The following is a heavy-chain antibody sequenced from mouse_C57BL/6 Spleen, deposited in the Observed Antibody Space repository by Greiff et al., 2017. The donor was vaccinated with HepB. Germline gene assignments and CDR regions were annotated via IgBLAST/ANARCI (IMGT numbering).Heavy chain of an antibody. D-gene: IGHD2-5*01. Sequence: VQLQQSGAELVKPGASVKISCKASGYAFSSYWMNWVKQRPGKGLEWIGQIYPGDGDTNYNGKFKGKATLTADKSSSTAYMQLSSLTSDDSAVYFCAREGYSNSWFAYWGQGTLVTVSA. CDR1: GYAFSSYW. CDR3: AREGYSNSWFAY. CDR2: IYPGDGDT. J-gene: IGHJ3*01. V-gene: IGHV1-80*01.